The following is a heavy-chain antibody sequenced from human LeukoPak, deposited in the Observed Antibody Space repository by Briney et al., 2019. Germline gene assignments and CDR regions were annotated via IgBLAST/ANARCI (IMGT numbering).Heavy chain of an antibody. CDR1: GGSISSYY. Sequence: SETLSLTCTDPGGSISSYYWSWIRQPPRQGLEWIGNIYDSGSTNYNPSLKSRVTISVDTSKNQCSLKLSSVTAADTAVYYCARQSISGSSLSYFDYWGQGTLVNVSS. J-gene: IGHJ4*02. V-gene: IGHV4-59*01. CDR2: IYDSGST. CDR3: ARQSISGSSLSYFDY. D-gene: IGHD3-22*01.